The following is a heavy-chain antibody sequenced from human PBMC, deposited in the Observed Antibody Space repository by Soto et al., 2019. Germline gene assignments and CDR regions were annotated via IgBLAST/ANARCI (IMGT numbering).Heavy chain of an antibody. V-gene: IGHV4-59*08. CDR1: GGSISSFY. CDR2: IYYSGST. CDR3: ASRYAPSEFDH. Sequence: SETLSLTCTVFGGSISSFYCSWIRQPPGKGLEWIGYIYYSGSTNYNPSLKSRVTIFVDTSKNEFSLKVTSVTAADTGVYFCASRYAPSEFDHWGQGSLVTVSS. D-gene: IGHD2-2*01. J-gene: IGHJ4*02.